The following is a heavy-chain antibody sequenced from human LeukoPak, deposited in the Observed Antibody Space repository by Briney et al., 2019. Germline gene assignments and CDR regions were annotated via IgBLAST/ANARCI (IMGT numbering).Heavy chain of an antibody. CDR3: ATLRLSDHFDY. Sequence: PGGSLRLSCAASGFTFSSYAMNWVRLSPGKGLEWVAAITDNGNTTYYAGSVKGRFTISRDNSKNTLYLQMNSLRAEDTAVYYCATLRLSDHFDYWGQGTLVTVSS. J-gene: IGHJ4*02. CDR2: ITDNGNTT. CDR1: GFTFSSYA. D-gene: IGHD2-15*01. V-gene: IGHV3-23*01.